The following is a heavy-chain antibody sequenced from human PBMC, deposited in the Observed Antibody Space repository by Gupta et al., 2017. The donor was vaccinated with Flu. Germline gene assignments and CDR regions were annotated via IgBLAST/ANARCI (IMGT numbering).Heavy chain of an antibody. D-gene: IGHD1-1*01. Sequence: QEQVVESGGGVVQPGRSLRLSCAASGFSFRNYGMHWVRQAPGKGLDWVAVTSHDESNKYYADSVKGRFTISRDNSKNTLYLQMNSLRTEDTAVYYCAKDWKWNFNNFGMNVWGQGTTVTVSS. CDR1: GFSFRNYG. CDR2: TSHDESNK. J-gene: IGHJ6*02. V-gene: IGHV3-30*18. CDR3: AKDWKWNFNNFGMNV.